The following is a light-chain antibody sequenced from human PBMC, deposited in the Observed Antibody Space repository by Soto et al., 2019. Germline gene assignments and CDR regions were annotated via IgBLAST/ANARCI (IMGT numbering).Light chain of an antibody. Sequence: QSALTQPRSVSGSPGQSVTISCTGTSSDVGGYNYVSWYQQHPGKAPKLMIYDVSKRPSGVPDRFSGSKSGNTASLTISGLQAEDEADYHCSSYADSYPYVFGTGTKLTVL. J-gene: IGLJ1*01. V-gene: IGLV2-11*01. CDR1: SSDVGGYNY. CDR3: SSYADSYPYV. CDR2: DVS.